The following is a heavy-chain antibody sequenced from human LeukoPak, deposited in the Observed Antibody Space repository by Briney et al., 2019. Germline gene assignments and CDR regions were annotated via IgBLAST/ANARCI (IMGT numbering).Heavy chain of an antibody. CDR2: ISGSAHKI. CDR1: GITFSNYA. V-gene: IGHV3-23*01. CDR3: AKHLYSVVGATIDYYYGMDV. Sequence: GGSLRLSCVASGITFSNYAVSWVRQAPEKGLDWVSVISGSAHKIRYADSVKGRFTISRDNSKNTLYLQMNSLRAEDTAVYYCAKHLYSVVGATIDYYYGMDVWGQGTTVTVSS. D-gene: IGHD1-26*01. J-gene: IGHJ6*02.